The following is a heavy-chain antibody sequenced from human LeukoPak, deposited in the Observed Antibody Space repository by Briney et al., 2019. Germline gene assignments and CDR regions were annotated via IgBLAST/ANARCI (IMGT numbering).Heavy chain of an antibody. J-gene: IGHJ5*02. Sequence: GASVKVSCKASGYTFTGYYMHWVRQAPGQGLEWMGIINPSGGSTSYAQKFQGRVTMTRDMSTSTVYMELSSLRSEDTAVYYCARDQGRDAVAGTANSWFDPWGQGTLVTVSS. CDR1: GYTFTGYY. CDR2: INPSGGST. CDR3: ARDQGRDAVAGTANSWFDP. D-gene: IGHD6-19*01. V-gene: IGHV1-46*01.